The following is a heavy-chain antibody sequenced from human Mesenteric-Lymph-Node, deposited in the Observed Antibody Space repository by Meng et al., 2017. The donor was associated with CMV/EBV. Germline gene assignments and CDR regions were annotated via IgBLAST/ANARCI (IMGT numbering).Heavy chain of an antibody. V-gene: IGHV1-69*10. CDR1: GCTFSNNV. D-gene: IGHD3-16*01. CDR3: ANKGGFGAAVAQSRGNWFDP. CDR2: ITPMFGIA. J-gene: IGHJ5*02. Sequence: SVNVSCKASGCTFSNNVISWVRPAPGQGLEWMGGITPMFGIAIYAQKFQGRVTITADKSTSTVDMELRSLRSEDTAVYYCANKGGFGAAVAQSRGNWFDPWGQGTLVTVSS.